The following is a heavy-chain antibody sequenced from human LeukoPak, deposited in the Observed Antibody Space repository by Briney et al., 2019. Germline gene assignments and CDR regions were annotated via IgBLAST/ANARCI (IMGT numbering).Heavy chain of an antibody. V-gene: IGHV1-2*06. J-gene: IGHJ3*02. CDR2: INPNSGGT. CDR3: AREWLSLDAFDI. CDR1: GYTFTGYY. D-gene: IGHD3-10*01. Sequence: ASVKVPCKASGYTFTGYYMHWVRQAPGQGLEWMGRINPNSGGTNYAQKFQGRVTMTRDTSISTAYMELSRLRSDDTAVYYCAREWLSLDAFDIWGQGTMVTVSS.